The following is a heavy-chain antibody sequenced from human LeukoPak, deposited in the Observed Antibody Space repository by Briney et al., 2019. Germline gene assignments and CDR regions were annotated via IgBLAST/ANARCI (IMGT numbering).Heavy chain of an antibody. CDR3: ARGSGSFDFDY. Sequence: GGSLRLSCAASGFTFNNYSMNWVRQAPGKGLEWASSFSSDYMYYADSVRGRFTISRDNAKNSLYLQMNSLRAEDAAVYYCARGSGSFDFDYWGQGTLVTVSS. D-gene: IGHD1-26*01. CDR1: GFTFNNYS. J-gene: IGHJ4*02. CDR2: FSSDYM. V-gene: IGHV3-21*01.